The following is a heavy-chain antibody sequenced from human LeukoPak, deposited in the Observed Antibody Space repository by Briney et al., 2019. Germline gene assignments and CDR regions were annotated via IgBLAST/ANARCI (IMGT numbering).Heavy chain of an antibody. CDR2: ISWNSGSI. CDR3: AKYDLARYDAFDI. V-gene: IGHV3-9*01. D-gene: IGHD2-21*01. J-gene: IGHJ3*02. CDR1: GFTFDDYA. Sequence: GRSLRLSCAASGFTFDDYAMHWVRQAPGKGLEWVSGISWNSGSIGYADSEKGRFTISRDNAKNSLYLQMNSLRAEDTALYYCAKYDLARYDAFDIWGQGTMVTVSS.